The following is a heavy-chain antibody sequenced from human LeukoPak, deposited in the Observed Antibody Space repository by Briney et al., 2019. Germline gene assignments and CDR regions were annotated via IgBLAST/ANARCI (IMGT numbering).Heavy chain of an antibody. J-gene: IGHJ4*02. CDR3: ARIGPHCSGGSCYFY. D-gene: IGHD2-15*01. CDR2: IIPILGIA. CDR1: GGTFSSYA. V-gene: IGHV1-69*04. Sequence: SVKVSFKASGGTFSSYAISWVRQAPGQGLEWMGRIIPILGIANYAQKFQGRVTITADKSTSTAYMELSSLRSEDTAVYYCARIGPHCSGGSCYFYWGQGTLVTVSS.